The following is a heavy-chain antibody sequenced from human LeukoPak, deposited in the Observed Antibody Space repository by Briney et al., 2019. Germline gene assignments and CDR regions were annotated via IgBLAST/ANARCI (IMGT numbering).Heavy chain of an antibody. V-gene: IGHV4-39*01. D-gene: IGHD2-2*01. CDR1: GGSISSSSYY. CDR2: IYYSGST. Sequence: SETLSLTCTVSGGSISSSSYYWGWIRQPPGKGLEWIGSIYYSGSTYYNPSLKSRVTISVDTSKNQFSLKLSSVTAADTAVYYCARLLIVVVGDWFDPWGQGTLVTVSS. CDR3: ARLLIVVVGDWFDP. J-gene: IGHJ5*02.